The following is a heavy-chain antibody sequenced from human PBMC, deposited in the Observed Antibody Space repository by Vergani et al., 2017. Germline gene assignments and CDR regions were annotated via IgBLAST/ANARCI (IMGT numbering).Heavy chain of an antibody. J-gene: IGHJ3*02. CDR1: GGSISSSSYS. CDR2: IYYSGST. Sequence: QLQLQESGPGLVKPSETLSLTCTVSGGSISSSSYSWGWIRQPPGKGLEWIGSIYYSGSTYYNPSLKSRVTISVDTSKNQFSLKLSSVTAADTAVYNCARDGYYYDSSGYLDDAFDIWGQGTMVTVSS. CDR3: ARDGYYYDSSGYLDDAFDI. V-gene: IGHV4-39*07. D-gene: IGHD3-22*01.